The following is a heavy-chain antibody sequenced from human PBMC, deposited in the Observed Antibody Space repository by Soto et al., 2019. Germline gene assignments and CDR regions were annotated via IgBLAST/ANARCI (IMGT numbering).Heavy chain of an antibody. CDR3: ARNYYDSSGYHSNWFDP. CDR2: IYHSGST. J-gene: IGHJ5*02. Sequence: TLSLTCAVSGGSISSSNWWSWVRQPPGKGLEWIGEIYHSGSTSYNPSLKSRVTISVDKSKNQFSLKLSSVTAADTAVYYCARNYYDSSGYHSNWFDPWGQGTLVTVSS. D-gene: IGHD3-22*01. CDR1: GGSISSSNW. V-gene: IGHV4-4*02.